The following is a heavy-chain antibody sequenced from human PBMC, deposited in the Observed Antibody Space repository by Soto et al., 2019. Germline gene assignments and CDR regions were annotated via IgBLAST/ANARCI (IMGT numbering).Heavy chain of an antibody. CDR2: ILPIFGTA. V-gene: IGHV1-69*01. D-gene: IGHD5-18*01. CDR3: ARRSLDTVGVLHAFDI. Sequence: QVQLVQSGAEVKKPGSSVKVSCKASGGTFSSYAISWVRQAPGQGLEWMGGILPIFGTANYAQKFQGRVTITANESTSTAYMELSSLRSEDTAVYYCARRSLDTVGVLHAFDIWGQGTMVTVSS. CDR1: GGTFSSYA. J-gene: IGHJ3*02.